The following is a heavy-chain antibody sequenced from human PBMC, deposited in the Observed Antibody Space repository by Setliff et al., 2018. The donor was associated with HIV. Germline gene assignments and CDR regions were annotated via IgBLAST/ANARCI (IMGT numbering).Heavy chain of an antibody. CDR1: GYSFINYG. Sequence: ASVKVSCKASGYSFINYGISWVRQAPGQGLEWMGWISAYNGNTDYAPRLLGRVTMTTGTSTSTAYMELRSLSSDDTAVYYCARARLQGIVTAVGPRDNCLDPWGQGTRVTSPQ. D-gene: IGHD1-26*01. J-gene: IGHJ5*02. CDR3: ARARLQGIVTAVGPRDNCLDP. V-gene: IGHV1-18*01. CDR2: ISAYNGNT.